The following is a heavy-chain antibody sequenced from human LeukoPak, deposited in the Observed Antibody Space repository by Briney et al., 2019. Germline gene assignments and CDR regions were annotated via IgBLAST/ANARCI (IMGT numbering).Heavy chain of an antibody. Sequence: SVKVSCKASGGTFSSYAISWVRQAPGQGLEWMGGIIPIFGTANYAQKFQGRVTITTDESTSTAHMELSSLRSEDTAVYYCARDNYAGANWFDPWGQGTLVTVSS. CDR2: IIPIFGTA. J-gene: IGHJ5*02. D-gene: IGHD1-7*01. CDR1: GGTFSSYA. CDR3: ARDNYAGANWFDP. V-gene: IGHV1-69*05.